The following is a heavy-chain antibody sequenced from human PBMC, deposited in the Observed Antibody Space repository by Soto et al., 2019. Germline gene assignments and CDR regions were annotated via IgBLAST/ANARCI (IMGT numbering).Heavy chain of an antibody. V-gene: IGHV3-33*01. CDR2: IWYDGSTK. CDR1: GFLFRSYA. J-gene: IGHJ4*02. D-gene: IGHD6-13*01. CDR3: ARVASSSSWHIPHFDQ. Sequence: GGSLRLSCAVSGFLFRSYAMHWVRQAPGKGLEWVAGIWYDGSTKYYGDSVKGRYSISRDKSKNMLDLQMNSLRAEDTAVYYCARVASSSSWHIPHFDQWGQGTLVTVSS.